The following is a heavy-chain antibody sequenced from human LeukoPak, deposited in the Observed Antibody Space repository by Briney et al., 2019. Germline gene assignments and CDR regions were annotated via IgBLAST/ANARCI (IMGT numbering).Heavy chain of an antibody. D-gene: IGHD6-6*01. J-gene: IGHJ6*03. V-gene: IGHV4-61*02. CDR1: GGSISSGSFY. CDR2: IYTSGST. CDR3: ARSHGSSSSYYYYYYMDV. Sequence: PSETLSLTCTVSGGSISSGSFYWSWIRQPAGKGLEWIGLIYTSGSTNYNPSLKSRVTISVDTYKKQFSLNLSSVTAADTAVYYCARSHGSSSSYYYYYYMDVWGKGTTVTVSS.